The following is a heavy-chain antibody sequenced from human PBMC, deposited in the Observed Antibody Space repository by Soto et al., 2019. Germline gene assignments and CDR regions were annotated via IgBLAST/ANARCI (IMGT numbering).Heavy chain of an antibody. CDR1: GGSISSGGYY. Sequence: SETLSLTCTVSGGSISSGGYYWSWIRQHPGKGLEWIGYIYYSGSTYYNPSLKSRVTISVDTSKNQFSLKLSSVTAADTAVYYCARDPRGPRDVWGKGTTVTVSS. CDR2: IYYSGST. V-gene: IGHV4-31*03. J-gene: IGHJ6*04. CDR3: ARDPRGPRDV. D-gene: IGHD3-10*01.